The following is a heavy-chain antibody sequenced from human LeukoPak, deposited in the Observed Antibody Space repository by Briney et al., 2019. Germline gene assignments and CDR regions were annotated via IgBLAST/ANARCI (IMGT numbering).Heavy chain of an antibody. D-gene: IGHD3-16*01. CDR1: GGSISNYY. J-gene: IGHJ3*02. Sequence: PSETLSLTCTVSGGSISNYYRSWIRQPPGKGLEWIGYIYDSGSTNYNPSLKSRVTISVDTSKNQFSLKLSSVTAADTAVYYCARAPIHEGGAFDIWGQGTMVTVSS. CDR3: ARAPIHEGGAFDI. CDR2: IYDSGST. V-gene: IGHV4-59*01.